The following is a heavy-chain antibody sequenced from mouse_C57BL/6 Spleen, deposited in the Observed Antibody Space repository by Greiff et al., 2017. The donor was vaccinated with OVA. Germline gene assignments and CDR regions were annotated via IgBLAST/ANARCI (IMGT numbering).Heavy chain of an antibody. CDR1: GFTFSDAW. Sequence: EVKVEESGGGLVQPGGSMKLSCAASGFTFSDAWMDWVRQSPEKGLEWVAGIRNKANNHATYYAESVKGRFTISRDDSKSSVYLQMNSLRAEDTGIYYCTRGYYDYAMDYWGQGTSVTVSS. D-gene: IGHD2-3*01. CDR3: TRGYYDYAMDY. CDR2: IRNKANNHAT. V-gene: IGHV6-6*01. J-gene: IGHJ4*01.